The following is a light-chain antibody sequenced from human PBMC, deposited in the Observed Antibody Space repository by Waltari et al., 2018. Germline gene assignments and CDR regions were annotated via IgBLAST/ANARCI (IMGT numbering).Light chain of an antibody. CDR2: WSS. V-gene: IGKV4-1*01. CDR1: QSVLYSPNNKNY. CDR3: QQYANTPRT. J-gene: IGKJ1*01. Sequence: DIVMTQSPDSLAVSLGERATVNCKSSQSVLYSPNNKNYLAWYQQKPGQPPKLLIYWSSTRESGVPDRFSGSGSGTDFTLTINSLQAEDVAVYYCQQYANTPRTFGQGTTVEIK.